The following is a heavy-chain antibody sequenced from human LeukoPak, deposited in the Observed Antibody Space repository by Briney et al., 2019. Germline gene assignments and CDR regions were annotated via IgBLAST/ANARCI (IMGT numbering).Heavy chain of an antibody. J-gene: IGHJ3*02. CDR3: ARPETQYSSGLDGFNI. Sequence: GGSLRLSCAASGFTFSTYWMHWVRQAPGKGLVWVSRINSDGSRTTYADSVKGRFTISRDNAKNTLYLQMNSLRTEDTAVYYCARPETQYSSGLDGFNIWGQGTMVTVSS. CDR1: GFTFSTYW. V-gene: IGHV3-74*01. CDR2: INSDGSRT. D-gene: IGHD6-19*01.